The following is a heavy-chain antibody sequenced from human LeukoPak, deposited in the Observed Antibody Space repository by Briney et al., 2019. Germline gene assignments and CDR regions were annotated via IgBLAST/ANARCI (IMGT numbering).Heavy chain of an antibody. CDR1: GYRFTNYW. CDR3: ARSHGSSLYSYYYMDV. D-gene: IGHD6-6*01. J-gene: IGHJ6*03. Sequence: GESLKISCQASGYRFTNYWIGWVRQMPGKGLEWMGIIYPGDSDTRYSPSFQGQVTISADKSISTAYLQWSSLKASDTAMYYCARSHGSSLYSYYYMDVWGKGTTVTVSS. CDR2: IYPGDSDT. V-gene: IGHV5-51*01.